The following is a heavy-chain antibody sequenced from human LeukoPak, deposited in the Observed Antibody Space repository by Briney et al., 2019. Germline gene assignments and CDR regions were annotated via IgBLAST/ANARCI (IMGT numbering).Heavy chain of an antibody. CDR2: ISSSGSTI. CDR3: ARDKAVRGVTITNLDY. CDR1: GFTFSDYY. D-gene: IGHD3-10*01. J-gene: IGHJ4*02. Sequence: GGSLRLSCAASGFTFSDYYMSWIRQAPGKGLEWVSYISSSGSTIYYADSVKGRFTISRDNAKNSPYLQMNSLRAEDTAVYYCARDKAVRGVTITNLDYWGQGTLVTVSS. V-gene: IGHV3-11*01.